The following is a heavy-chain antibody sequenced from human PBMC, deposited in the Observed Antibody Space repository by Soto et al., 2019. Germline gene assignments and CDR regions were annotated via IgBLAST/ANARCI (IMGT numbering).Heavy chain of an antibody. CDR2: IYHSGST. Sequence: QLQLQESGSGLVKPSQTLSLTCAVSGGSISSGGYSWSWIRQPPGKGLERIVYIYHSGSTYYTPSLEIRVTISVDRSKNQFSRNLSSVTAAATAVYYCDAGGALPRYYWGQGTLVPVSS. J-gene: IGHJ4*02. D-gene: IGHD1-26*01. V-gene: IGHV4-30-2*01. CDR1: GGSISSGGYS. CDR3: DAGGALPRYY.